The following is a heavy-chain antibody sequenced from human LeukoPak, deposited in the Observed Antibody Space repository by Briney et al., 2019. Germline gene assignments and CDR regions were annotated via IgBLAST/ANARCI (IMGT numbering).Heavy chain of an antibody. D-gene: IGHD3-16*02. Sequence: ETLSLTCAVYGGSFSGYYWMHWVRQAPGKGLVWVSRINSDGSSTSYADSVKGRFTISRDNAKNTLYLQMNSLKAEDTAVYYCASEGLRLGELSHDYWGQGTLVTVSS. J-gene: IGHJ4*02. CDR2: INSDGSST. V-gene: IGHV3-74*01. CDR1: GGSFSGYYW. CDR3: ASEGLRLGELSHDY.